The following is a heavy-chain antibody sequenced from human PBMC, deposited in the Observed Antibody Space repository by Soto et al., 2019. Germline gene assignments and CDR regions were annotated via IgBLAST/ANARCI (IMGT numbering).Heavy chain of an antibody. CDR2: IYYSGST. Sequence: QVQLQESGPGLVKPSETLSLTCTVSGGSVSSGSYYWSWIRQPPGKGLEWIGYIYYSGSTNYNPSLKSRVTISVDTSKNQFSLKLSSVTAADTAVYYCARWSESSASGRGSGFDYWGQGTLVTVSS. V-gene: IGHV4-61*01. J-gene: IGHJ4*02. D-gene: IGHD3-10*01. CDR3: ARWSESSASGRGSGFDY. CDR1: GGSVSSGSYY.